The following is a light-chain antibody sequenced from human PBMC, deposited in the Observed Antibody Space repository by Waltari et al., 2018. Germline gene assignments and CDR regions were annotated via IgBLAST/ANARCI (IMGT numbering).Light chain of an antibody. CDR3: QSYDTTLSVV. Sequence: QSVLTQPPSVPGAPGRRVTISCTGSGPSIGAGHDVHWYQKVPRSAPNLLIYGSSSRPFGVPDRFCGSTSGTSASLAITGLQAEDEAVYYCQSYDTTLSVVFGGGTKLTVL. J-gene: IGLJ3*02. CDR1: GPSIGAGHD. CDR2: GSS. V-gene: IGLV1-40*01.